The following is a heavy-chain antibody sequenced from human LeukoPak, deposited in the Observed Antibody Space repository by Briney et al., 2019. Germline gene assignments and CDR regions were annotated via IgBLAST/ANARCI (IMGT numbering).Heavy chain of an antibody. D-gene: IGHD5-18*01. Sequence: PSETLSLTCTVSGGSISSYYWSWIRQPPGKGLEWIGYIYYSGSTNYNPSLKSRVTISVDTSKNQFSLKLSSVTAADTAVYYCARGFPMVTGWGQGTLVTVSS. J-gene: IGHJ4*02. CDR3: ARGFPMVTG. CDR2: IYYSGST. V-gene: IGHV4-59*12. CDR1: GGSISSYY.